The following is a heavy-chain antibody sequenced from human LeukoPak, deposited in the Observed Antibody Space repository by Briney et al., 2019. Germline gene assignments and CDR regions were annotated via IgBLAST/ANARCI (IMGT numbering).Heavy chain of an antibody. D-gene: IGHD2-2*01. Sequence: SETLSLTCAVYGGSFSGYYWSWIRQPPGKGLEWIGYIYYSGSTSYTPSLKSRVTISIDTSKNQFSLNLSSVTAADTAVYYCARVPLRDCSSTSCLRYFYMDVWGKGTTVTVS. CDR3: ARVPLRDCSSTSCLRYFYMDV. J-gene: IGHJ6*03. CDR2: IYYSGST. CDR1: GGSFSGYY. V-gene: IGHV4-59*01.